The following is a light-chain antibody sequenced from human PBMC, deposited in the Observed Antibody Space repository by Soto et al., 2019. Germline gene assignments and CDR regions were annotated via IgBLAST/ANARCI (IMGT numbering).Light chain of an antibody. Sequence: QLVLTQSSSASASLGSSVKLTCTLSSGHSSYIIAWHQQQPGKAPRYLMKLEGSGSYNKGSGVPDRFSGSSSGADRYLTISNLQFEDEADYYCQSYDSSLSGWVFGGGTQLTVL. CDR2: LEGSGSY. CDR1: SGHSSYI. V-gene: IGLV4-60*02. CDR3: QSYDSSLSGWV. J-gene: IGLJ3*02.